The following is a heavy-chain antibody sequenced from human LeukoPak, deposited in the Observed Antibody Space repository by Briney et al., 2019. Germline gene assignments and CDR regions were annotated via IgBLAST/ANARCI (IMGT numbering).Heavy chain of an antibody. CDR1: GYTFTGYY. D-gene: IGHD6-19*01. CDR2: INPNSGGT. J-gene: IGHJ4*02. Sequence: ASVKVSCKASGYTFTGYYMHWVRQAPGQGLEWMGWINPNSGGTNYAQRFQGRVTMTRDTSISTAYMELSRLRSDDTAVYYCARERDQWLPERCDYWGQGTLVTVSS. CDR3: ARERDQWLPERCDY. V-gene: IGHV1-2*02.